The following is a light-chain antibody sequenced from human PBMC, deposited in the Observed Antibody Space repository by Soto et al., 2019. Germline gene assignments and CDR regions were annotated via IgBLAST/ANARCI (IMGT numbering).Light chain of an antibody. V-gene: IGKV3-20*01. CDR3: QQYGISPFT. CDR1: QSVSSNY. Sequence: EIVLTQSPGTLSLSPGERATLSCRASQSVSSNYLTWYQQKPGQAPRLLISGASSKATGIPDRFSGSVSGADFTLTISRLEPEDFAVYYCQQYGISPFTFGPGTKVDIK. CDR2: GAS. J-gene: IGKJ3*01.